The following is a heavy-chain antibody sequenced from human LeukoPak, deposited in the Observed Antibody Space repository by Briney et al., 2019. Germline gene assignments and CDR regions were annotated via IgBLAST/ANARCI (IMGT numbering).Heavy chain of an antibody. J-gene: IGHJ6*02. CDR2: INGSGGST. Sequence: GGSLRLSCAASGFTFSSYALSWVRQAPGKGLEWVSAINGSGGSTYYADSVKGRFTISRDNSKNTLYLQMNSLRAEDTAVYYCAKVSRAITGTNYYGMDVWGQGTTVTVSS. CDR3: AKVSRAITGTNYYGMDV. CDR1: GFTFSSYA. V-gene: IGHV3-23*01. D-gene: IGHD1-20*01.